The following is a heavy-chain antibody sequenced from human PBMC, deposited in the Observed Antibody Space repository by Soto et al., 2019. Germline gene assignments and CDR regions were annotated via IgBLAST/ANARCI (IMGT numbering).Heavy chain of an antibody. D-gene: IGHD1-26*01. Sequence: GGSLRLSCAASGFTFGSYAMSWVRQAPGKGLEWVSGISGSGGSTYYADSVKGRFTISRDNSKNTLYLQMNSLRAEDTAIYYCGGAPTVYYYYGLDIWGQGTTVTVSS. J-gene: IGHJ6*02. V-gene: IGHV3-23*01. CDR1: GFTFGSYA. CDR2: ISGSGGST. CDR3: GGAPTVYYYYGLDI.